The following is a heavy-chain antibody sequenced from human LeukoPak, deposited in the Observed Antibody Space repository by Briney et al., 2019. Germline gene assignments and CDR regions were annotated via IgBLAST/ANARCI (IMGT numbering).Heavy chain of an antibody. CDR1: GFTFDDYG. CDR3: AREGHDYGDHGPYYFDY. D-gene: IGHD4-17*01. J-gene: IGHJ4*02. CDR2: ISSSSSYI. V-gene: IGHV3-21*01. Sequence: GGSLRLSCAASGFTFDDYGMNWVRQAPGKGLEWVSSISSSSSYIYYADSVKGRFTISRDNAKNTLYLQMNSLRAEDTAVYYCAREGHDYGDHGPYYFDYWGQGTLVTVSS.